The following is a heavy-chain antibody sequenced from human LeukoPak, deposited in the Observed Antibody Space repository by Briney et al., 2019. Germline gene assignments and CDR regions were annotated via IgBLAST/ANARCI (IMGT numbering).Heavy chain of an antibody. CDR3: ARDHGGYYFDY. CDR1: GGSIMNYY. D-gene: IGHD3-16*01. Sequence: PSETLSLTCTVSGGSIMNYYWSWFRQPPGKRLEWIGHIYYSGNTNYNPSLKSRVSISVDTSRNQFSLRLSSMTAADTAVYYCARDHGGYYFDYWGQGTLVTVSS. J-gene: IGHJ4*02. CDR2: IYYSGNT. V-gene: IGHV4-59*01.